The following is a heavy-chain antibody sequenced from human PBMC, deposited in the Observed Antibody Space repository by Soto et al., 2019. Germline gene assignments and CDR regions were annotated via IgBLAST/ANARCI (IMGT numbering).Heavy chain of an antibody. J-gene: IGHJ5*02. D-gene: IGHD2-15*01. Sequence: SETLSLTCTVSGYSISSGYHWAWIRQPPGKGLEWLGSVHYSGNTYYNPSLKSRLTISVDKSKNQFSLNLSSVTAADTDVYYCARQDRVVAEGRWFDPRGKGTPVTVSS. V-gene: IGHV4-38-2*02. CDR1: GYSISSGYH. CDR2: VHYSGNT. CDR3: ARQDRVVAEGRWFDP.